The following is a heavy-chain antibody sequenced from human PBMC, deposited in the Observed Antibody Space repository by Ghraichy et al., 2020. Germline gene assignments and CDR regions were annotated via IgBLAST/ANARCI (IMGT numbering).Heavy chain of an antibody. V-gene: IGHV5-51*01. CDR2: IYPGDSDT. D-gene: IGHD3-22*01. CDR1: GYSFTNYW. J-gene: IGHJ4*02. Sequence: GESLNISCKGSGYSFTNYWIGWVRQMPGKGLEWMGIIYPGDSDTRYRPSFQGQVTISADKSISTAYLQWSSLKASDTAMYYCARLDPDYYDSSGYCDYWGQGTLVTVSS. CDR3: ARLDPDYYDSSGYCDY.